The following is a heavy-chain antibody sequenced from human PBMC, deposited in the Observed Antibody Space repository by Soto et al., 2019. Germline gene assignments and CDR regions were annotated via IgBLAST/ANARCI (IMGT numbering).Heavy chain of an antibody. CDR3: ARDRGYEFYYYYGMDV. CDR2: IWYDGSNK. CDR1: GFTFSSYG. Sequence: LRLSCAASGFTFSSYGMHWVRQAPGKGLEWVAVIWYDGSNKYYADSVKGRFTISRDNSKNTLYLQMNSLRAEDTAVYYCARDRGYEFYYYYGMDVWGQGTTVTVSS. V-gene: IGHV3-33*01. J-gene: IGHJ6*02. D-gene: IGHD5-12*01.